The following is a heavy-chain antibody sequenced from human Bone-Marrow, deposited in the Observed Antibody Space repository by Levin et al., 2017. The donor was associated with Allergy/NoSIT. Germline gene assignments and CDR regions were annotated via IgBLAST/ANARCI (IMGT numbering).Heavy chain of an antibody. D-gene: IGHD6-13*01. CDR3: ARGSIAAETNWFDP. CDR1: GYTFTSYD. V-gene: IGHV1-8*01. J-gene: IGHJ5*02. CDR2: MNPNSGNT. Sequence: AASVKVSCKASGYTFTSYDINWVRQATGQGLEWMGWMNPNSGNTGYAQKFQGRVTMTRNTSISTAYMELSSLRSEDTAVYYCARGSIAAETNWFDPWGQGTLVTVSS.